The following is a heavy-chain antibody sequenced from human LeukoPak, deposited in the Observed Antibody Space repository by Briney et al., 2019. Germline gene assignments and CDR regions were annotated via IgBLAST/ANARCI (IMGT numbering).Heavy chain of an antibody. CDR2: ISSNGGST. Sequence: PGGSLRLSCASSGFTFSRYAMHWVREAPGEGLEYVSAISSNGGSTYYANSVKGRFTISRDKSKNTLYLQMGSLRAEDMAVYYCAREREDAFDIWGQGTMVNVSS. J-gene: IGHJ3*02. V-gene: IGHV3-64*01. CDR1: GFTFSRYA. CDR3: AREREDAFDI.